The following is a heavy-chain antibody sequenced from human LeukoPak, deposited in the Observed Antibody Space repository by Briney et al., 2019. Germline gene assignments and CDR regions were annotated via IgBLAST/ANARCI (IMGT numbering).Heavy chain of an antibody. D-gene: IGHD3-22*01. J-gene: IGHJ4*02. V-gene: IGHV1-2*02. Sequence: ASVKVSCKASGYTFTAYYMHWVRQAPGQGLEWMGWINPNSGGTNYAQKFQGRVTMTRDTSISTAYMELSRLRSDDTAVYYCARAITMIVVPPGYWGQGTLVTVSS. CDR3: ARAITMIVVPPGY. CDR1: GYTFTAYY. CDR2: INPNSGGT.